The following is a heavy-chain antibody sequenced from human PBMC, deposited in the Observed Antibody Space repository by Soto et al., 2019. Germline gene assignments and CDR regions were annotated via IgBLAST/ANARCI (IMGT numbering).Heavy chain of an antibody. CDR2: ISHDGSHR. J-gene: IGHJ6*02. CDR3: ASDPESVVGASYLYFYGMDV. Sequence: GGSLRLSCADSGFTCNNYAMDWVRQAPGEGMEWLALISHDGSHRYFAVSVKGRFAISRDNSKSTLYVQINSRRAEGRAVYVCASDPESVVGASYLYFYGMDVWGQGTTVTVSS. V-gene: IGHV3-30*09. D-gene: IGHD1-26*01. CDR1: GFTCNNYA.